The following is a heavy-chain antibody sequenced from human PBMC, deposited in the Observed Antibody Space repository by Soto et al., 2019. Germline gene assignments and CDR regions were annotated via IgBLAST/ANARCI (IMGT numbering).Heavy chain of an antibody. CDR1: GGSITSYH. V-gene: IGHV4-59*03. J-gene: IGHJ4*02. CDR2: TAYTGNT. CDR3: AFPPPAELDY. Sequence: WETLALTCVVSGGSITSYHWSWIRQFPGKGLEWIAYTAYTGNTNYNPSLKSRVTISMDTSKNQVSLKLTSVTAADTAVYYCAFPPPAELDYWSKGILVIVSA.